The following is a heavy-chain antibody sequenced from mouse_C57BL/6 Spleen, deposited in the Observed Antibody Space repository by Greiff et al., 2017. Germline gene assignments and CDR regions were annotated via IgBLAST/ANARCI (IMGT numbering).Heavy chain of an antibody. J-gene: IGHJ3*01. D-gene: IGHD2-4*01. CDR2: INYDGSST. CDR1: GFTFSDYY. Sequence: EVQLVESEGGLVQPGSSMKLSCTASGFTFSDYYMAWVRQVPEKGLEWVANINYDGSSTYYLDSLKSRFIISRDNAKNILYLQMSSLKSEDTATYYCARLRYDYDDWFAYWGQGTLVTVSA. V-gene: IGHV5-16*01. CDR3: ARLRYDYDDWFAY.